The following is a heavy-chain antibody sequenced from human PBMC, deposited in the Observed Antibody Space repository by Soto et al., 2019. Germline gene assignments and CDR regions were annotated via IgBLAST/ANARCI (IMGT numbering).Heavy chain of an antibody. CDR3: ARIQNRFSVSQTGP. J-gene: IGHJ5*02. CDR1: GFSLSDARMG. V-gene: IGHV2-26*01. D-gene: IGHD1-26*01. CDR2: IFSNDEK. Sequence: QVTLKESGPVLVKPTETLTRTCTVSGFSLSDARMGVSWIRQPPGKALEWLAHIFSNDEKSYSTSLKSRLTISKDTSKSQVVLTMTHMDPVDTGTYYCARIQNRFSVSQTGPWGQGTLVTVSS.